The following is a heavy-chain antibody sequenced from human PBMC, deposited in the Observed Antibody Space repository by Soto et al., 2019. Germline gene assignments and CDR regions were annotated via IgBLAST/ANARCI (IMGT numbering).Heavy chain of an antibody. V-gene: IGHV4-30-4*01. CDR1: GGSINSDESY. D-gene: IGHD2-15*01. CDR2: VWHSGSA. J-gene: IGHJ5*02. Sequence: PSETLSLTCTVSGGSINSDESYWSWIRQTPGGGLEWIGYVWHSGSAYYNPSLAGRVSLSVDASKKQFSLRLRSVTAADTAEYFCARRFCSEHRCLNWIDPWGQGTLVTVSS. CDR3: ARRFCSEHRCLNWIDP.